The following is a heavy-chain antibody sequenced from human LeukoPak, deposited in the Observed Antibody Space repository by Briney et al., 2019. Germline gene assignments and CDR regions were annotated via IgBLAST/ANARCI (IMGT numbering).Heavy chain of an antibody. Sequence: SETLSLTCTVSGGSISSSSYYWGWIRQPPGKGLEWIGSIYYSGSTYYNPSLKSRVTISVDTSKNQFSLKLSSVTAADTAVYYCARGGRQYGSGSSFDYWGQGTLVTVSS. V-gene: IGHV4-39*07. CDR1: GGSISSSSYY. J-gene: IGHJ4*02. D-gene: IGHD3-10*01. CDR2: IYYSGST. CDR3: ARGGRQYGSGSSFDY.